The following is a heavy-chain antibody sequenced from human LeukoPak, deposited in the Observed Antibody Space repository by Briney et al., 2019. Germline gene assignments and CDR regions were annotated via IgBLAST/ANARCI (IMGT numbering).Heavy chain of an antibody. CDR3: ARGYGNYGY. CDR1: GFTFSSYA. V-gene: IGHV3-7*01. J-gene: IGHJ4*02. CDR2: IKQDGSEK. D-gene: IGHD4-11*01. Sequence: QPGGSLRLSCAASGFTFSSYAMSWVRQAPGKGLEWVANIKQDGSEKYYVDSVKGRFTISRDNAKNSLYLQMNSLRAEDTAVYYCARGYGNYGYWGQGTLVTVSS.